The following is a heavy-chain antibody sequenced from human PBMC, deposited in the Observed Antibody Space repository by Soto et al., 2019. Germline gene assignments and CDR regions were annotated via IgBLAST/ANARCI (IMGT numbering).Heavy chain of an antibody. CDR1: GFTFSGYS. CDR2: ISSSSRTI. V-gene: IGHV3-48*01. J-gene: IGHJ6*02. D-gene: IGHD3-10*01. Sequence: EVQLVESGGGLVQPGGSLRLSCAASGFTFSGYSMNWVRQAPGKGLEWVSYISSSSRTINYEDSVKGRFTISRDNAENSLYLEIKSLGAEDTAVYYCARARGRITDGMDVGGQGTTVTVSS. CDR3: ARARGRITDGMDV.